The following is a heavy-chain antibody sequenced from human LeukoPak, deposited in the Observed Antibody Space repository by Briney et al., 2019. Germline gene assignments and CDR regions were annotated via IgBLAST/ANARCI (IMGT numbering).Heavy chain of an antibody. CDR3: ARTPYYYDSGGYYSYFDY. Sequence: SETLSLTCAVYGGSFSGYYWSWIRQPPGKGLEWIGEINHSGSTNYNPSLKSRVTISVDTSKNQFSLKLSSVTAADTAVYYCARTPYYYDSGGYYSYFDYWGQGTLVTVSS. J-gene: IGHJ4*02. V-gene: IGHV4-34*01. CDR2: INHSGST. CDR1: GGSFSGYY. D-gene: IGHD3-22*01.